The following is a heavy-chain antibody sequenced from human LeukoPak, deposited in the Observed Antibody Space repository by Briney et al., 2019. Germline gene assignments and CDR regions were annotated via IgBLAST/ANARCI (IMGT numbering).Heavy chain of an antibody. CDR1: GLSIINFW. V-gene: IGHV3-74*03. D-gene: IGHD1-26*01. CDR3: ETLGSRAC. CDR2: SSGDGTYT. Sequence: GGSLRLSCAASGLSIINFWMHWVRQAPGKGLVWVSRSSGDGTYTKYADSVKGRFTISRDNAENTLYLQMNGLRADDTAVYYCETLGSRACWGQGALVTVSS. J-gene: IGHJ4*02.